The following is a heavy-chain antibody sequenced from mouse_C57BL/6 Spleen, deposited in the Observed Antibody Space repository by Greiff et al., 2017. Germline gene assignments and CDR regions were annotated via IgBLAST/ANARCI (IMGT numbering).Heavy chain of an antibody. CDR2: INPGSGGT. J-gene: IGHJ3*01. CDR1: GYAFTNYL. Sequence: VQLQQSGAELVRPGTSVKVSCKASGYAFTNYLIEWVKQRPGQGLEWIGVINPGSGGTNYNEKFKGKATLTADKSSSTAYMQLSSLTSEDSAVYFCARSPDGSPFAYWGQGTLVTVSA. D-gene: IGHD1-1*01. V-gene: IGHV1-54*01. CDR3: ARSPDGSPFAY.